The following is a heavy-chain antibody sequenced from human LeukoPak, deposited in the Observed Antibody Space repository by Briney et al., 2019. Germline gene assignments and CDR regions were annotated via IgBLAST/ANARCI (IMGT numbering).Heavy chain of an antibody. D-gene: IGHD3-22*01. J-gene: IGHJ4*02. V-gene: IGHV4-38-2*02. CDR3: ARERFGDYYDSSGSGSY. CDR1: GYSISSGYY. Sequence: PSETLSLTCTVSGYSISSGYYWGWIRQPPGKGLEWIGSIYHSGSTYYNPSLKSRVTISVDTSKNQFSLKLSSVTAADTAVYYCARERFGDYYDSSGSGSYWGQGTLVTVSS. CDR2: IYHSGST.